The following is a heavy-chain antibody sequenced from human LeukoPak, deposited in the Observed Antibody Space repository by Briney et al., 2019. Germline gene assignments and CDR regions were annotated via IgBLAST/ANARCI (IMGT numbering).Heavy chain of an antibody. CDR2: IRYDGSNK. V-gene: IGHV3-30*02. CDR3: AKDKRDYYDTRGDY. CDR1: GFTFSSYG. D-gene: IGHD3-22*01. J-gene: IGHJ4*02. Sequence: GGSLRLSCAASGFTFSSYGMHWVRQAPGKGLEWVAFIRYDGSNKYYADSVKGRFTISRDNSKNTLYLQMNSLRAEDTAVYYCAKDKRDYYDTRGDYWGQGTLVTVSS.